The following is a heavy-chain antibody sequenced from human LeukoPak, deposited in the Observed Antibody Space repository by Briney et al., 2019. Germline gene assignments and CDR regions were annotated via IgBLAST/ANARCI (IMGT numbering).Heavy chain of an antibody. J-gene: IGHJ4*02. CDR3: ASLRPRQQLVVDH. CDR1: GFTFSSYE. CDR2: ISSSGSTT. Sequence: GGSLRLSCAASGFTFSSYESHWVRQAPGKGLEWISYISSSGSTTYYSDSVKGRFTISRDNAWNSLYLQMNGLRPDDTALYYCASLRPRQQLVVDHWGQGTLVTVSS. D-gene: IGHD2-15*01. V-gene: IGHV3-48*03.